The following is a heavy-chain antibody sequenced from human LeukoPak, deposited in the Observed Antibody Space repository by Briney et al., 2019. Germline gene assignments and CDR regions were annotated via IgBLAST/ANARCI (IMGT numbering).Heavy chain of an antibody. V-gene: IGHV4-34*01. CDR1: GGSIRSYY. CDR3: ARVPYTTVTTPYYFDY. CDR2: INHSGST. Sequence: PSETLSLTCTVSGGSIRSYYWSWIRQPPGKGLEWIGEINHSGSTNYNPSLKSRVTISVDTSKNQFSLKLSSVTAADTAVYYCARVPYTTVTTPYYFDYWGQGTLVTVSS. J-gene: IGHJ4*02. D-gene: IGHD4-17*01.